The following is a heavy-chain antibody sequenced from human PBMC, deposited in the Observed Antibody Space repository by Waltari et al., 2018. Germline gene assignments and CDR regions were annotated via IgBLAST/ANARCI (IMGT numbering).Heavy chain of an antibody. J-gene: IGHJ4*02. Sequence: EVQLVESGGGLVQPGRSLRLSCAASGFTFDDYAMNWVRQAPGKGLEWVSGISWSSGSIGYADSWKGRFTLSRDNAKNSLYLHMNSLRAEDIALYYCARNYYDSSGPFDYWGQGTLVTVSS. CDR3: ARNYYDSSGPFDY. D-gene: IGHD3-22*01. V-gene: IGHV3-9*03. CDR2: ISWSSGSI. CDR1: GFTFDDYA.